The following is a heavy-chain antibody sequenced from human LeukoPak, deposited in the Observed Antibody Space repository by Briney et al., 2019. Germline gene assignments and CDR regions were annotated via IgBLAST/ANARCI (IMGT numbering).Heavy chain of an antibody. CDR1: GFTFSSYG. V-gene: IGHV3-33*01. D-gene: IGHD2-2*01. J-gene: IGHJ6*02. Sequence: GGSLRLSCAASGFTFSSYGMHWVRQAPGKGVEWVAVIWYDGSNKYYADSVKGRFTISRDNSKNTLYLQMNSLRAEDTAVYYCARARCSSTSCYLIYYYYGMDVWGQGTTVTVSS. CDR2: IWYDGSNK. CDR3: ARARCSSTSCYLIYYYYGMDV.